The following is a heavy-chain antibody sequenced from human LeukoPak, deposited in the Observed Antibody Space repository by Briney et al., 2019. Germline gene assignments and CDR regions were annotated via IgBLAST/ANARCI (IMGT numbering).Heavy chain of an antibody. V-gene: IGHV1-2*02. D-gene: IGHD2-2*01. CDR1: GYTFSDYY. J-gene: IGHJ4*02. CDR3: AKINPGVGNRSSSYG. Sequence: RASVKVSCKASGYTFSDYYMHWVRQAPGQGLEWMGWMNPKTGGTNFAQRFQGRVTMTSDTSISTGYMELSRLRSDDTAVYYCAKINPGVGNRSSSYGWGRETLVTVSS. CDR2: MNPKTGGT.